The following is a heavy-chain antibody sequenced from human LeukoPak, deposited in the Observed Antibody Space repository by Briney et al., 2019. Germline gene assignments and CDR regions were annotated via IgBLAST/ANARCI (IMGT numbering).Heavy chain of an antibody. J-gene: IGHJ6*03. CDR3: ARNSNRYYYYYMDV. D-gene: IGHD4-11*01. Sequence: GGSLRLSCAASGLTFDDYAMNWVRQAPVKGLEWVAFIRYDGSNEYYTDSVKGRFTISRDNSKNTLYLQMNSLRAEDTAVYYCARNSNRYYYYYMDVWGKGTTVTISS. V-gene: IGHV3-30*02. CDR2: IRYDGSNE. CDR1: GLTFDDYA.